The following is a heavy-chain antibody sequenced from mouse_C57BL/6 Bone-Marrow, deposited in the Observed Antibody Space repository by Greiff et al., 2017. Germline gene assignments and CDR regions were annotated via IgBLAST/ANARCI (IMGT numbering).Heavy chain of an antibody. D-gene: IGHD3-3*01. V-gene: IGHV1-55*01. CDR1: GYTFTSYW. CDR3: SSRELCRYYAMDY. CDR2: IYPGSGST. Sequence: QVQLQQPGAELVKPGASVKMSCKASGYTFTSYWITWVKPRPGQGLAWIGDIYPGSGSTKYNEKFKSKATLTVDTSASTAYMQLSSLTSEDSAVYYCSSRELCRYYAMDYWGQGTSVTVSS. J-gene: IGHJ4*01.